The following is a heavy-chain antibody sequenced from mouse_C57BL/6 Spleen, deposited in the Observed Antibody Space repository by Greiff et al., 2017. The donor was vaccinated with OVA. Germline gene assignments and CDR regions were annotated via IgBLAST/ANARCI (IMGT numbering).Heavy chain of an antibody. CDR3: ARGGNYKYYCDY. CDR2: ILPGSGST. J-gene: IGHJ2*01. Sequence: VKLMESGAELMKPGASVKLSCTATGYTFTGYWIEWVKQRPGHGLEWIGAILPGSGSTNYNEKFKGKATFTADTSSNTADMQLSSLTTEDAAIYYCARGGNYKYYCDYWGKGTTLTVSS. D-gene: IGHD2-1*01. CDR1: GYTFTGYW. V-gene: IGHV1-9*01.